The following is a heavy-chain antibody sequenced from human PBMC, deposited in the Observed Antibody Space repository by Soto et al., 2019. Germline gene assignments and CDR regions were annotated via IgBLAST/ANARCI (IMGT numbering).Heavy chain of an antibody. CDR3: AREHRGGTDAFDI. J-gene: IGHJ3*02. Sequence: QVQLVQSGAEVKKPVASVKVSCKASGYTFTRFGISWVRQAPGQGLEWLGWISAYNGNTNYAENLQGRVTMTTDTSTSTAYMELRSLRSDDTAVYYCAREHRGGTDAFDIWGQGTMVTVSS. CDR1: GYTFTRFG. V-gene: IGHV1-18*01. CDR2: ISAYNGNT. D-gene: IGHD2-15*01.